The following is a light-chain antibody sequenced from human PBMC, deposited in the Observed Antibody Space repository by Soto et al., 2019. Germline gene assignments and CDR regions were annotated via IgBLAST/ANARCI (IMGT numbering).Light chain of an antibody. J-gene: IGLJ3*02. CDR3: QSYDSSLSAWV. Sequence: QSVLTQPPSVSGAPGQRVTMSCTGGSSNIGAGYDVHWFQHLPGTAPKLLIYGNINRLSGVPDRFSGSKSGTSASLAITGLQAEDEADYYCQSYDSSLSAWVFGGGTKLIVL. CDR1: SSNIGAGYD. V-gene: IGLV1-40*01. CDR2: GNI.